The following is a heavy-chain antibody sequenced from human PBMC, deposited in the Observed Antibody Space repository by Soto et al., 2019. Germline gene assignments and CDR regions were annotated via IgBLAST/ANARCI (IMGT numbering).Heavy chain of an antibody. CDR1: GYTFTDYY. Sequence: ASVKVSCKASGYTFTDYYMHWVRQAPGQGLEWMGWINPNAVGTNYEQKFQGRVTMTRDTSISTAYMELSRLRFDDTAVYYCAVTITLSDAFDYWGQGTLVTVSS. V-gene: IGHV1-2*02. D-gene: IGHD4-4*01. J-gene: IGHJ4*02. CDR3: AVTITLSDAFDY. CDR2: INPNAVGT.